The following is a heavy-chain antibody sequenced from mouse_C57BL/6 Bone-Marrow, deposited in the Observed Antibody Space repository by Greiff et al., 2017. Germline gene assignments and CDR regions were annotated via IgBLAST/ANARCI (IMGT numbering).Heavy chain of an antibody. D-gene: IGHD1-1*01. V-gene: IGHV2-5*01. CDR2: IWRGGST. Sequence: QVQLQQSGPGLVQPSQSLSITCTVSGFSLTSYGVHWVRQSPGKGLEWLGVIWRGGSTDYNAAFMSRLSITKDNSKSQVFFKMYSLQADDTAIYYCAKIGITTVVADAMDYWGQGTSVTVSS. CDR3: AKIGITTVVADAMDY. J-gene: IGHJ4*01. CDR1: GFSLTSYG.